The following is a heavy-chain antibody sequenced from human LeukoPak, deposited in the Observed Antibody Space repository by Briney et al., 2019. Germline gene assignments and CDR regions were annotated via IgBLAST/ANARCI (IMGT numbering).Heavy chain of an antibody. CDR1: GFTFSSYA. CDR2: ISSSGSTI. CDR3: ARGSYGGRLRALHY. V-gene: IGHV3-48*03. D-gene: IGHD4-23*01. J-gene: IGHJ4*02. Sequence: GGSLRLSCAASGFTFSSYAMSWVRQAPGKGLEWVSYISSSGSTIYYADSVKGRFTISRDNAKNSLYLQMNSLRAEDTVVYYCARGSYGGRLRALHYWRQGTLVTLSS.